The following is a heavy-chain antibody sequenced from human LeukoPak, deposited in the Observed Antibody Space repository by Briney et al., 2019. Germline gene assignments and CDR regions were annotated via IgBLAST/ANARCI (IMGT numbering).Heavy chain of an antibody. J-gene: IGHJ3*02. CDR2: VIPIFGTA. CDR3: ASDYGAYYDILTGHSGAFDI. CDR1: GGTFSSDA. D-gene: IGHD3-9*01. Sequence: SVTVSCKASGGTFSSDAISWVRQAPGQGLEWMGGVIPIFGTANYAQKFQGRVTITADESTSTAYMELSSLRSEDTAVYYCASDYGAYYDILTGHSGAFDIWGQGTMVTVSS. V-gene: IGHV1-69*13.